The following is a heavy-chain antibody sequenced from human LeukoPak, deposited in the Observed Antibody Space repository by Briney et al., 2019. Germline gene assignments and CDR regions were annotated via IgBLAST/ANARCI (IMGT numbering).Heavy chain of an antibody. CDR3: ARSGYDLTSSGMDV. D-gene: IGHD5-12*01. CDR2: ISAYNGNT. J-gene: IGHJ6*02. V-gene: IGHV1-18*01. CDR1: GYTFTSYG. Sequence: ASVKVSCKASGYTFTSYGISWVRQAPGQGLEWMGWISAYNGNTNYAQKLQGRVTMTTDTSTSTAYMELRSLRFDDTAVYYCARSGYDLTSSGMDVWGQGTTVTVSS.